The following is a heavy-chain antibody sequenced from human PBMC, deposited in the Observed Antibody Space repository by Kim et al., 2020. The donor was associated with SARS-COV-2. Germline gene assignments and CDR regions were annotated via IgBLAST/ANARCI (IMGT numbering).Heavy chain of an antibody. J-gene: IGHJ5*02. CDR2: LNEDGSTT. V-gene: IGHV3-74*01. Sequence: WGSLRLSCAASGFTFSNYWMHWVRQAPGKGPVWVSRLNEDGSTTNYADSVKGRFTISRDNARNTLYLHMDSLRAEDTALYYCVRDLVGSDDLWGQGTLVT. D-gene: IGHD5-12*01. CDR3: VRDLVGSDDL. CDR1: GFTFSNYW.